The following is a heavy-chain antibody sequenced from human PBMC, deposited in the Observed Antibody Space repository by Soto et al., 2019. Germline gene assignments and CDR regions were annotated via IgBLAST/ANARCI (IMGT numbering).Heavy chain of an antibody. V-gene: IGHV3-30*14. CDR2: ISYDGSNK. CDR3: ERDRFPGSGGSAPYYGMDV. D-gene: IGHD6-19*01. CDR1: GFTFSSYA. Sequence: GGSLRLSCAASGFTFSSYAMHWVRQAPGKGLEWVAVISYDGSNKYYADSVEGLFTISRDNSKNTLYHQMGSRRDEDMAEYYCERDRFPGSGGSAPYYGMDVWGQGTTVTVSS. J-gene: IGHJ6*02.